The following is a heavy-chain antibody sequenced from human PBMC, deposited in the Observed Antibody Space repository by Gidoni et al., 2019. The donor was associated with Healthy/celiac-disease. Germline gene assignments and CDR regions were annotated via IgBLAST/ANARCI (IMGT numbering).Heavy chain of an antibody. D-gene: IGHD3-22*01. Sequence: EVQLLESVGGLVQPGGSLRLSCAASGFTFSSYAMSWVRQAPGKGLEWVSAISGSGGSTYYADSVKGRFTISRDNSKNTLYLQMNSLRAEDTVVYYCAKPYYYDSSGYYPSGYWGQGTLVTVSS. CDR3: AKPYYYDSSGYYPSGY. J-gene: IGHJ4*02. CDR2: ISGSGGST. V-gene: IGHV3-23*01. CDR1: GFTFSSYA.